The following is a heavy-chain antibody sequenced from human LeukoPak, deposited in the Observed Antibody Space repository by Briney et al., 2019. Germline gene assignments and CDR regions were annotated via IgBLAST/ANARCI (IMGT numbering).Heavy chain of an antibody. Sequence: GGSLRLSCVASGFSFSSHGMSWVRQAPGKGLEWVSGIIGCAGGTYYADSVKGRFTISRDNSKNSLYLQMNSLSAEDTAVYYCASANPILLDYYYYYYMDVWGKGTTVTVSS. CDR1: GFSFSSHG. CDR3: ASANPILLDYYYYYYMDV. V-gene: IGHV3-23*01. D-gene: IGHD3-3*01. J-gene: IGHJ6*03. CDR2: IIGCAGGT.